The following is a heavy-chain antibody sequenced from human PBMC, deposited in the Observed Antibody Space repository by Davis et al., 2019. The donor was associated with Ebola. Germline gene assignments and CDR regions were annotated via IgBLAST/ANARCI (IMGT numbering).Heavy chain of an antibody. CDR1: GFTFSSYE. J-gene: IGHJ4*02. V-gene: IGHV3-48*03. CDR2: ISSSGSTI. CDR3: ARGISAFGGEYYFDY. D-gene: IGHD3-16*01. Sequence: PGGSLRLSCAASGFTFSSYEMNWVRQAPGKGLEWVSYISSSGSTIYYADSVKGRFTISRDNAKNSLYLQMNSLRAEDTAVYYCARGISAFGGEYYFDYWGQGTLVTVSS.